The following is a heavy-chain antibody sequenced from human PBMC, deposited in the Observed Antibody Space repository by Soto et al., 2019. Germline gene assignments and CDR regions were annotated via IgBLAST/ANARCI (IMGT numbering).Heavy chain of an antibody. V-gene: IGHV4-34*01. D-gene: IGHD4-4*01. J-gene: IGHJ6*02. CDR3: ARGRKEWADYSLSFDYYGLDV. Sequence: SETLSLTCAVYCGSFSGHYWRWIRQPPGKGLEWIGEINHSGSTNYNPSLKSRVTISVDTSKNQFSLSLRSATAADTAVYYCARGRKEWADYSLSFDYYGLDVWGQGTLVTVSS. CDR1: CGSFSGHY. CDR2: INHSGST.